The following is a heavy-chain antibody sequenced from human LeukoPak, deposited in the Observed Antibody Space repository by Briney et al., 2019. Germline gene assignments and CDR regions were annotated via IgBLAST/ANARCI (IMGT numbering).Heavy chain of an antibody. CDR3: TKDRYCTTTFCPLDY. V-gene: IGHV3-43*01. CDR1: GFTFDDYS. Sequence: SGGSLRLSCVASGFTFDDYSFHWVRQVPGKGLEWLSLISLDGGTAYYADSVRGRFTISRDNRKNSLYLQMNSLRTEDTGLYYCTKDRYCTTTFCPLDYWGQGTLVTVSS. J-gene: IGHJ4*02. CDR2: ISLDGGTA. D-gene: IGHD2-8*01.